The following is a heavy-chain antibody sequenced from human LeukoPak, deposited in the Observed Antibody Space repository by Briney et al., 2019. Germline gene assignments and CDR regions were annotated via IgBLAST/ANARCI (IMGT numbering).Heavy chain of an antibody. CDR3: ARVRDAFDI. J-gene: IGHJ3*02. V-gene: IGHV4-59*01. CDR2: IYFSGDT. CDR1: GGSISSYS. Sequence: SETLSLTCTVSGGSISSYSWNWIRQPPGKGLEWLGYIYFSGDTNYNPSLKSRVTISVDTSKNQFSLNLTSVTAADTAVYYCARVRDAFDIWGQGTMVTVSS.